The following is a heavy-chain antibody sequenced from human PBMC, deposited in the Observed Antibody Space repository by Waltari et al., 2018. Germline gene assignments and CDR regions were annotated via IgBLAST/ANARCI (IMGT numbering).Heavy chain of an antibody. V-gene: IGHV3-21*06. CDR3: ASHLEDFYYYMDV. J-gene: IGHJ6*03. CDR1: GFSFNAYT. Sequence: EVQLVESGGGLVKPGGSLRLSCVASGFSFNAYTMNWVRHTPEKGLWWVSSIGSSSTYTYYADSVKGRFTISRDNAANSLHLEMNALRPEDTAVYYCASHLEDFYYYMDVWGKGTTVTVSS. CDR2: IGSSSTYT.